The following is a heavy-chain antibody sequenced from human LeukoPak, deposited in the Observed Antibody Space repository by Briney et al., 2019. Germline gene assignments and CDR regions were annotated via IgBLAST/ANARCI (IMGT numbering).Heavy chain of an antibody. J-gene: IGHJ3*02. CDR1: GGTFSSYA. Sequence: ASVKVSCKASGGTFSSYAISWVRQAPGQGLERMGRISAYNGNTDYAQKLQGRVAMTTDTSTSTAYMELRSLRSDDTAVYYCARGDWEPGGDAFDIWGQGTMVTVSS. D-gene: IGHD1-26*01. CDR2: ISAYNGNT. CDR3: ARGDWEPGGDAFDI. V-gene: IGHV1-18*01.